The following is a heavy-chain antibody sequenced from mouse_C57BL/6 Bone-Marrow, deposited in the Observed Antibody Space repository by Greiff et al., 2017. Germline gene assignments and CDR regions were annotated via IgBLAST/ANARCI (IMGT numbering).Heavy chain of an antibody. CDR1: GYTFTSYW. CDR2: IDPSDSYT. V-gene: IGHV1-69*01. D-gene: IGHD1-1*01. J-gene: IGHJ2*01. CDR3: AKSLYSGSSYNY. Sequence: QVQLKQPGAELVMPGASVKLSCKASGYTFTSYWMHWVKQRPGQGLEWIGEIDPSDSYTNYNQKLKGKSTLTVDKSSNTAYMQLSSLTSEDSAVYYCAKSLYSGSSYNYWGQGTTPTVSA.